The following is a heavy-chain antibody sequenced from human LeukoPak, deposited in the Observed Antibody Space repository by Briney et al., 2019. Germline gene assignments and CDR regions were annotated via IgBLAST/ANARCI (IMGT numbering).Heavy chain of an antibody. D-gene: IGHD6-13*01. CDR1: GFTFNTYE. Sequence: GGSLRLSCAASGFTFNTYEMNWVRQAPGKGLEGVSYISSSSSTMYYADSVKGRFTISRDNANNSLYLQMNSLRDEDTAVYYCAIYRSIGAAGDLSDYWGQGTLVSVSS. J-gene: IGHJ4*02. CDR2: ISSSSSTM. CDR3: AIYRSIGAAGDLSDY. V-gene: IGHV3-48*02.